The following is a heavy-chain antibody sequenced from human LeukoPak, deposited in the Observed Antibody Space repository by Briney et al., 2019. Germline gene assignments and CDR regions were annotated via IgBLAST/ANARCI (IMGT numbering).Heavy chain of an antibody. V-gene: IGHV3-53*01. J-gene: IGHJ6*02. CDR2: IYGGGNT. Sequence: GGSLRLFCAASGLTVSNNYMSWVRQAPGKGLEWVSVIYGGGNTYYADSVKGRFTISRDNFKNTVYLQMNSLRAEDTAVYYCAREGPYYGMDVWGQGTTVTVSS. CDR1: GLTVSNNY. CDR3: AREGPYYGMDV.